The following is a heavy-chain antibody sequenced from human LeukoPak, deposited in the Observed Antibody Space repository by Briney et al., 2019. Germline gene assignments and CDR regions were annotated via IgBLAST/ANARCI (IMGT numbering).Heavy chain of an antibody. CDR2: ISSSASTI. V-gene: IGHV3-11*01. CDR3: VRDGVKLRGYSYGYDY. Sequence: IXQXXGXXLEWXSYISSSASTIYYADSVKGRFTISRDNAKSSLDLQMNSLRAEDTAVYYCVRDGVKLRGYSYGYDYWGQGTLVTVSS. D-gene: IGHD5-18*01. J-gene: IGHJ4*02.